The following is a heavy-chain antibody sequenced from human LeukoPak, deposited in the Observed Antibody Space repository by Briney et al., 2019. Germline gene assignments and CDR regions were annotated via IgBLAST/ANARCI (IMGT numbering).Heavy chain of an antibody. CDR3: ARDLSVLYCGGDCPYYFDY. CDR2: INPNSGGT. J-gene: IGHJ4*02. D-gene: IGHD2-21*02. V-gene: IGHV1-2*02. CDR1: GYTFTGYY. Sequence: ASVKVSCKASGYTFTGYYMHWVRQAPGHGLEWMGWINPNSGGTNYAQKFQGRVTMTRDTSISTAYMELSRLRSDDTAVYYCARDLSVLYCGGDCPYYFDYWGQGTLVTVSS.